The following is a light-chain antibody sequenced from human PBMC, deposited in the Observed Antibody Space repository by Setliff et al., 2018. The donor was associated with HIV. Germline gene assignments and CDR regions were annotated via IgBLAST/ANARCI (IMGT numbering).Light chain of an antibody. CDR3: CSYAGSYRV. CDR1: SSDVGGYNY. V-gene: IGLV2-11*01. Sequence: QSVLAQPRSVSGSPGQSVTISCTGTSSDVGGYNYVSWYQQFPGKAPKLMIYDVSKRPSGVPDRFSGSKSGNTASLTISGLQAEDEADYYCCSYAGSYRVFGTGTKGTVL. CDR2: DVS. J-gene: IGLJ1*01.